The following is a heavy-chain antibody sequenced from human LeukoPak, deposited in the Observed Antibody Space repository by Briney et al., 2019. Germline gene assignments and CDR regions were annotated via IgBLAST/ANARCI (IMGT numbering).Heavy chain of an antibody. CDR2: FDPEDGET. D-gene: IGHD6-13*01. CDR1: GYTLTELS. Sequence: ASVKVSCKVSGYTLTELSMHGVRQAPGKGLECVGGFDPEDGETIYAQKFQGRVTMTEDTSTDTPYMELSSLRSEATAVYYCAPGGAAAGPGSASDIWGQGSMVTVSS. CDR3: APGGAAAGPGSASDI. J-gene: IGHJ3*02. V-gene: IGHV1-24*01.